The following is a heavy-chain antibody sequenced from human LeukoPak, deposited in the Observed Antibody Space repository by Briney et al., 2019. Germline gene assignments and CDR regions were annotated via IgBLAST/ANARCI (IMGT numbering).Heavy chain of an antibody. J-gene: IGHJ4*02. V-gene: IGHV4-59*01. CDR3: ARERAYYDILTGYRSLIFDY. CDR2: IYYSGST. CDR1: GGSISSYY. D-gene: IGHD3-9*01. Sequence: SETLSLTCTVSGGSISSYYWSWIRQPPGKGLEWIGYIYYSGSTNYNPSLKSRVTISVDTSRNQFSLELSSVTAADTAVYYCARERAYYDILTGYRSLIFDYWGQGTLVTVSS.